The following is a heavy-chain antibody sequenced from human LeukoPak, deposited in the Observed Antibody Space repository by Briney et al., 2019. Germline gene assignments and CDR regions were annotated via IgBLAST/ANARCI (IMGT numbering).Heavy chain of an antibody. D-gene: IGHD1-26*01. CDR3: ARHSGWEGDTRFDY. CDR2: INHSGST. J-gene: IGHJ4*02. CDR1: GGSFSAYY. Sequence: SETLSLTCAVYGGSFSAYYWSWIRQPPGKGLEWIGEINHSGSTNYNPSLKSRVTISVDTSKNHFSLKLNSVTAADTAVYYCARHSGWEGDTRFDYWGQGTLVTVSP. V-gene: IGHV4-34*01.